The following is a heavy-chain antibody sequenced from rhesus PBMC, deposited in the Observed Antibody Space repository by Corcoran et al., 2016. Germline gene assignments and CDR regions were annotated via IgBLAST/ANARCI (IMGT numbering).Heavy chain of an antibody. D-gene: IGHD1-7*02. J-gene: IGHJ4*01. CDR3: ARDGGITGTSSFDY. V-gene: IGHV4-99*02. Sequence: QVQLQESGPGLVKPSETLSLTCAVSGYSISSGYYWGWIRQPPGKGLEYIGYISGRSRSTNYKRSLKSRGTISKDMSKNQCSLKLSSVTAADTAVYYCARDGGITGTSSFDYWGRESWSPSPQ. CDR1: GYSISSGYY. CDR2: ISGRSRST.